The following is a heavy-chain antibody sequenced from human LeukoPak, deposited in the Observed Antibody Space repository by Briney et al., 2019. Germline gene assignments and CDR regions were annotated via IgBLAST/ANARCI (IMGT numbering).Heavy chain of an antibody. D-gene: IGHD5-24*01. Sequence: SETLSLTCTVSGGSISSGGYYWSWIRQHPGKGLEWIGYIYYSGSTYYNPSLKSRVTISVDTSKNQFSLKLTSVTAADTAVYYCARGKDGYNSGLFDYWGQGTLVTVSS. CDR1: GGSISSGGYY. CDR3: ARGKDGYNSGLFDY. J-gene: IGHJ4*02. V-gene: IGHV4-31*03. CDR2: IYYSGST.